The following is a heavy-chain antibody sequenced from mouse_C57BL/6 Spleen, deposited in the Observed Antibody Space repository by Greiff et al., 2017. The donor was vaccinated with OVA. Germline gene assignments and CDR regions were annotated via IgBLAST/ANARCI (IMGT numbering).Heavy chain of an antibody. Sequence: QVQLQQSGAELVKPGASVKLSCKASGYTFTSYWMHWVKQRPGQGLEWIGMIHPNSGSTNYNEKFKSKATLTVDKSSSTAYMQLSSLTSEDSAVYYCSRGRSGSSAYFDYWGQGTTLTVSS. CDR1: GYTFTSYW. J-gene: IGHJ2*01. V-gene: IGHV1-64*01. CDR3: SRGRSGSSAYFDY. D-gene: IGHD1-1*01. CDR2: IHPNSGST.